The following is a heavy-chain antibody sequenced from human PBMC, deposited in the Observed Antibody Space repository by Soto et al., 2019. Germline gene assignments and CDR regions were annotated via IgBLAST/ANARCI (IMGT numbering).Heavy chain of an antibody. CDR1: GYTFTSYY. D-gene: IGHD2-21*02. CDR2: INPSGGST. CDR3: ARAWVVVTAPDY. V-gene: IGHV1-46*01. J-gene: IGHJ4*02. Sequence: ASVKVSCKASGYTFTSYYMHWVRQAPGQGLEWMGIINPSGGSTSYAQKFQGRVTITRDTSASTAYMELSSLRSEDTAVYYCARAWVVVTAPDYWGQGTLVTVSS.